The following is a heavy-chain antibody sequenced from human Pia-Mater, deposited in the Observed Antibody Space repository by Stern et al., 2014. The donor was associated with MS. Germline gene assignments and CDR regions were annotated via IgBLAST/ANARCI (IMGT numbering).Heavy chain of an antibody. V-gene: IGHV7-4-1*02. Sequence: VQLVQSGSELRKPGASINISCKASGYNFSHFAINWVRQAPGQGLEWMGWINTKTGKPAYAPDFTGRFVFSLDTSFYTASQQISGLQTDDTAIYYCARATQGGAADAFDLWGQGTMVAVSS. CDR1: GYNFSHFA. CDR2: INTKTGKP. J-gene: IGHJ3*01. D-gene: IGHD1-26*01. CDR3: ARATQGGAADAFDL.